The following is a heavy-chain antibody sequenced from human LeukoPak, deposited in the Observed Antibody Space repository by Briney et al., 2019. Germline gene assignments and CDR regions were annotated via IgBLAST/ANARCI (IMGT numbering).Heavy chain of an antibody. D-gene: IGHD3-22*01. J-gene: IGHJ4*02. CDR2: TYYRSKWYN. Sequence: SQTLSLTCAISGDSVSSNSAAWNWIRQSPSRGLEWLGRTYYRSKWYNDYAVSVKSRITINPDTSKNQFSLQLNSVTPEDTAVYYCARGYYYDSSGYYPIDYWGQGTLVTVSS. CDR1: GDSVSSNSAA. V-gene: IGHV6-1*01. CDR3: ARGYYYDSSGYYPIDY.